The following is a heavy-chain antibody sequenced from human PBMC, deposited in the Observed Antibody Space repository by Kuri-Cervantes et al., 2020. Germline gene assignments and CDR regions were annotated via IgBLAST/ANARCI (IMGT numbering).Heavy chain of an antibody. Sequence: ASVKVSCKASGYTFTSYGISWVRQAPGQGLEWMGWISAYNGNTNYAQKLQGRVTMTTDTSTSTAYMELRSLRSDDTAVYYCARGVHDYSPGYYYSYMDVWGKGTTVTVSS. J-gene: IGHJ6*03. V-gene: IGHV1-18*01. CDR1: GYTFTSYG. D-gene: IGHD4-11*01. CDR2: ISAYNGNT. CDR3: ARGVHDYSPGYYYSYMDV.